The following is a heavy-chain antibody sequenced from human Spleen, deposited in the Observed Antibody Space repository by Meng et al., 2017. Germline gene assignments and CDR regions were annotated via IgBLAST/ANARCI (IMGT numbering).Heavy chain of an antibody. J-gene: IGHJ4*02. D-gene: IGHD6-19*01. CDR1: GYTFRSYG. CDR2: TSAYNGNT. V-gene: IGHV1-18*01. Sequence: QVQLLPSGGEVKKPGASVKVSCKASGYTFRSYGISWVRQAPGQGLEWMGWTSAYNGNTRYGQKFQGRITMTTDTSTSTAYMEMRSLRFDDTAVYYCARDSGSGWAEDYFDYRGQGTLVTVSS. CDR3: ARDSGSGWAEDYFDY.